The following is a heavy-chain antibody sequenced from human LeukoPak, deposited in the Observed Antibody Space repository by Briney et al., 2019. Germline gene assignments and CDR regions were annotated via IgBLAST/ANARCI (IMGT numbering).Heavy chain of an antibody. J-gene: IGHJ4*02. V-gene: IGHV3-7*01. D-gene: IGHD5-12*01. CDR2: IKQDGSEK. CDR1: GFTFSSYW. CDR3: ARDRSSGYADY. Sequence: GGSLRLSCAAPGFTFSSYWMSWVRQAPGKGLEWVANIKQDGSEKYYVDSVKGRFTISRDNAKNSLYLQMNSLRAEDTAVYYCARDRSSGYADYWGQGTLVTVSS.